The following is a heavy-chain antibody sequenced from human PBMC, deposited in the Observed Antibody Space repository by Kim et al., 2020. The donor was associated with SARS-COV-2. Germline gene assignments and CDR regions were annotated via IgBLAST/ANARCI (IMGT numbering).Heavy chain of an antibody. Sequence: SETLSLTCAVYGGSFSGYYWSWIRQPPGKGLEWIGEINHSGSTNYNPSLKSRVTISVDTSKNQFSLKLSSVTAADTAVYYCARGLSSSSWRLWGQGTLVTVSS. CDR2: INHSGST. D-gene: IGHD6-13*01. CDR3: ARGLSSSSWRL. J-gene: IGHJ4*02. CDR1: GGSFSGYY. V-gene: IGHV4-34*01.